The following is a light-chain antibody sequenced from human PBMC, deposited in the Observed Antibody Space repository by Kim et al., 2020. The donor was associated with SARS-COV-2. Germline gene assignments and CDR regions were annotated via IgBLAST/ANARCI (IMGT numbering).Light chain of an antibody. Sequence: DIVMTQSPDSLAVSLGERATINCKSSQSVLYSSNNKNHLAWYQQKPGQPPKLLIYWASTRESGVPDRFSGSGSGTDFTLTISSLQAEDVAVYYCQQYYSTPRTFGQGTKLEL. CDR2: WAS. J-gene: IGKJ2*01. CDR1: QSVLYSSNNKNH. V-gene: IGKV4-1*01. CDR3: QQYYSTPRT.